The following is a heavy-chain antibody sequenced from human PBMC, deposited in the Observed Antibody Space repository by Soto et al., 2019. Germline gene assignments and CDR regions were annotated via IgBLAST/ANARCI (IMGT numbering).Heavy chain of an antibody. CDR3: ATLVVAATSGSYYYYYMDV. V-gene: IGHV4-34*01. D-gene: IGHD2-15*01. J-gene: IGHJ6*03. CDR1: VGSFSGYY. CDR2: INHSGST. Sequence: SETLSLTCAVYVGSFSGYYWSWIRQPPGKGLEWIGEINHSGSTNYNPSLKSRVTISVDTSKNQFSLKLSSVTAADTAVYYCATLVVAATSGSYYYYYMDVWGKGTTVTVSS.